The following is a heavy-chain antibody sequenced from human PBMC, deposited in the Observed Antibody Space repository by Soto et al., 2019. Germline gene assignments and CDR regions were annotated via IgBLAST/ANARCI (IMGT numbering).Heavy chain of an antibody. Sequence: VGSLRLSCAASGFTFSSYSMNWVRQAPGKGLEWVSSISSSSSYIYYADSVKGRFTISRDNAKNSLYLQMNSLRAEDTAVYYCARDDVSSSWYPNWFDPWGQGTLVTVSS. D-gene: IGHD6-13*01. J-gene: IGHJ5*02. CDR1: GFTFSSYS. V-gene: IGHV3-21*01. CDR3: ARDDVSSSWYPNWFDP. CDR2: ISSSSSYI.